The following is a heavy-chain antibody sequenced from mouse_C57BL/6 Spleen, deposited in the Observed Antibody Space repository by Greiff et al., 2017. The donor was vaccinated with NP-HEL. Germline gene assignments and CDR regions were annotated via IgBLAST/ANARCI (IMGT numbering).Heavy chain of an antibody. J-gene: IGHJ4*01. Sequence: EVQLQQSGPVLVKPGASVKMSCKASGYTFTDYYMNWVKQSPGKSLEWIGVINPSNGGTSYNQKFKGKATLTVDKSSNTAYMELNSLTSEDSAVYECARLYGYDDALYAMDYWGQGTSVTVSS. CDR1: GYTFTDYY. V-gene: IGHV1-19*01. D-gene: IGHD2-2*01. CDR3: ARLYGYDDALYAMDY. CDR2: INPSNGGT.